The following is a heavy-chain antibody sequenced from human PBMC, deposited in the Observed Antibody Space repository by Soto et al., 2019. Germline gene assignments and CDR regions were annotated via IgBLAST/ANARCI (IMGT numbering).Heavy chain of an antibody. D-gene: IGHD6-19*01. CDR2: IHGSGST. J-gene: IGHJ4*02. CDR1: GGSISTYY. Sequence: QVQLQESGPGLVKPSETLSLTCNVSGGSISTYYWTWIRQPAGKGLEWIGRIHGSGSTAYSPSLRGRLTMSVDTSQNQFSLKVTSVTAADTAVYYCVRVGAVAANGGFFDYWGQGTLVTVSA. CDR3: VRVGAVAANGGFFDY. V-gene: IGHV4-4*07.